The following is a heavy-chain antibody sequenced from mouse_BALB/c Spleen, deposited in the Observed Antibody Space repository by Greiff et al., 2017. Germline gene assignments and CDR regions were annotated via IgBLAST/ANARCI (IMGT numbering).Heavy chain of an antibody. Sequence: VQLVESGPGLVAPSQSLSITCTVSGFSLTSYGVHWVRQPPGKGLEWLGVIWAGGSTNYNSALMSRLSISKDNSKSQVFLKMNSLQTDDTAMYYCAREGLRLRYYAMDYWGQGTSVTVSS. CDR1: GFSLTSYG. V-gene: IGHV2-9*02. D-gene: IGHD1-2*01. CDR2: IWAGGST. CDR3: AREGLRLRYYAMDY. J-gene: IGHJ4*01.